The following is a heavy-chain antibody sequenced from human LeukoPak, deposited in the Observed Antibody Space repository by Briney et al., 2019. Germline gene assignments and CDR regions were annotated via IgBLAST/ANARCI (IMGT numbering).Heavy chain of an antibody. J-gene: IGHJ4*02. V-gene: IGHV1-8*01. D-gene: IGHD3-22*01. CDR2: MNPNSGNT. CDR1: GYTFTSYD. Sequence: GASVKVSCKASGYTFTSYDINWVRQATGQGFEWMGWMNPNSGNTGYAQKFQGRVTMTRNTSISTAYMELSSLRSEDTAVYYCARAGTDSSGYYFPTDYWGQGTLVTVSS. CDR3: ARAGTDSSGYYFPTDY.